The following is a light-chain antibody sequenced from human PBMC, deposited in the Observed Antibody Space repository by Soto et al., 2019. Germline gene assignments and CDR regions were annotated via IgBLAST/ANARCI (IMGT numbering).Light chain of an antibody. V-gene: IGKV1-39*01. J-gene: IGKJ5*01. CDR2: AAS. CDR1: QSISSY. Sequence: DIQMTQSPSSLSASVGDRVTITCLASQSISSYLNWYQQKPGKAPKLLIYAASSLQSGVPSRFSGSGSGTDFTLTISSLQPEDSAVYYCQQHNQWPITCGQGTRLEIK. CDR3: QQHNQWPIT.